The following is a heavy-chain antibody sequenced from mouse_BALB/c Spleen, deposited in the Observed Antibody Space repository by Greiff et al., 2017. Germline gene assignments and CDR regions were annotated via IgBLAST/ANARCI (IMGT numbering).Heavy chain of an antibody. Sequence: QVQLQQSGPGLVAPSQSLSITCTVSGFSLTSYDISWIRQPPGKGLEWLGVIWTGGGTNYNSAFMSRLSISKDNSKSQVFLKMNSLQTDDTAIYYCVSNYDYDGFPAWFAYWGQGTLVTVSA. D-gene: IGHD2-4*01. V-gene: IGHV2-9-2*01. CDR1: GFSLTSYD. CDR2: IWTGGGT. J-gene: IGHJ3*01. CDR3: VSNYDYDGFPAWFAY.